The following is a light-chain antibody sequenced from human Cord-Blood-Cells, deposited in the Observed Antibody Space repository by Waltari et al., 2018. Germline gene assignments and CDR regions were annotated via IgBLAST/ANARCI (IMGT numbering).Light chain of an antibody. J-gene: IGLJ1*01. Sequence: QSSLTQPASVSGSPGQSLTIPCTGTSSDVGGYNYVSLFQQHPGKAPKLMIYEVSNRPSGVSNRFSGSKSGNTASLTISGLQAEDEADYYCSSYTSSSNYVFGTGTKVTVL. CDR2: EVS. CDR3: SSYTSSSNYV. CDR1: SSDVGGYNY. V-gene: IGLV2-14*01.